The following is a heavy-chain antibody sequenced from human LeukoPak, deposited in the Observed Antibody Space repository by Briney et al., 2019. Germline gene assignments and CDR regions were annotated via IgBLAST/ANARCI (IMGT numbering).Heavy chain of an antibody. CDR2: VSSGSSTI. CDR1: GFTFSDYY. V-gene: IGHV3-11*01. D-gene: IGHD6-6*01. Sequence: GGSLRLSCAASGFTFSDYYMSWIRQAPGKGLEWVSYVSSGSSTIYYADSVKGRFTVSRDNGKRSLYLHMNSLRAEDTALYYCAKDAEIRYSNSPTQPFDYWGQGTLVTVSS. J-gene: IGHJ4*02. CDR3: AKDAEIRYSNSPTQPFDY.